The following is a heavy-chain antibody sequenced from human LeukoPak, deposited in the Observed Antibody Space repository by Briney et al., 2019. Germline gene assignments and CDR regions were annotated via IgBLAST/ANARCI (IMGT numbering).Heavy chain of an antibody. V-gene: IGHV1-2*02. CDR2: INPNSGGT. D-gene: IGHD1-1*01. J-gene: IGHJ4*02. CDR3: ARVLSNWNYHDY. Sequence: GASVKVSCKASGYTFTDSYLHWVRQAPGQDFEWMGWINPNSGGTNYAQKFQGRVTMTRDTSISTAYMELSRLRSDDTAVYYCARVLSNWNYHDYWGQGTLVTVSS. CDR1: GYTFTDSY.